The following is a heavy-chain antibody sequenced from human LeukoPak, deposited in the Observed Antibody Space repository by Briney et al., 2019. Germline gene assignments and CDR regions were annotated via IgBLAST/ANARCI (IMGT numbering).Heavy chain of an antibody. CDR2: IYPDTGGT. Sequence: ASVKVSCKASGYTFTGYYLHWVRQAPGQGLEWMGWIYPDTGGTTYAQKFQGRVTMTSDTSISTAYMELSRLRSDDTAEYYCARDRNGPGYSREFDFWGQGTLVTVSS. V-gene: IGHV1-2*02. J-gene: IGHJ4*02. D-gene: IGHD6-13*01. CDR1: GYTFTGYY. CDR3: ARDRNGPGYSREFDF.